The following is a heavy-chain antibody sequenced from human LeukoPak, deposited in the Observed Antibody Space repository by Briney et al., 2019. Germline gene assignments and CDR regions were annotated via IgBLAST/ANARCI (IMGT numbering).Heavy chain of an antibody. Sequence: ASVKVSCKASGGTFSSYAISWVRQAPGQGLEWMGRIIPILGIANYAQKSQGRVTITADKSTSTAYMELSSLRSEDTAVYYCAKTKAMYGDYETPYDYWGQGTLVTVSS. CDR1: GGTFSSYA. D-gene: IGHD4-17*01. V-gene: IGHV1-69*04. J-gene: IGHJ4*02. CDR2: IIPILGIA. CDR3: AKTKAMYGDYETPYDY.